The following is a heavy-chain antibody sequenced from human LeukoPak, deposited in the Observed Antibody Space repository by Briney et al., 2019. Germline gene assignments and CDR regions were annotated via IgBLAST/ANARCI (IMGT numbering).Heavy chain of an antibody. CDR3: ARDRELRIGYYFDY. J-gene: IGHJ4*02. CDR1: GYTFTSNY. CDR2: ISPSGGST. V-gene: IGHV1-46*01. D-gene: IGHD1-7*01. Sequence: ASVKVSCKAFGYTFTSNYMHWVRQAPGQGPEWMGVISPSGGSTTYAQKFQGRVTLTRDMSTSTDYLELSSLRSEDTAVYYCARDRELRIGYYFDYWGQGTLVTVSS.